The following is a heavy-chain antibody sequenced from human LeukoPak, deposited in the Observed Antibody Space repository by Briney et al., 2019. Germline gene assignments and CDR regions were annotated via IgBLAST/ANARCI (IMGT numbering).Heavy chain of an antibody. J-gene: IGHJ4*02. CDR1: GYSISSGYY. CDR2: IYHSGST. CDR3: ARHKPSTGEIDY. V-gene: IGHV4-38-2*01. D-gene: IGHD1-1*01. Sequence: PSETLSLTWAVSGYSISSGYYWGWIRQPPGKGLEWIGNIYHSGSTYYSPSLKSRVTISVDTSKNQFSLQLSSVTAADTAVYYCARHKPSTGEIDYWGQGTLVTVSS.